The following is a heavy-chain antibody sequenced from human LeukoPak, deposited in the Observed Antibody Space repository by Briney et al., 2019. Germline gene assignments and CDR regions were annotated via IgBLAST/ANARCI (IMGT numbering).Heavy chain of an antibody. CDR3: AKERDYDRSGSFDY. Sequence: PGRSLRLSCAASGFTFDDYAMHWVRHAPGKGLEWVSGISWNSGSIGYADSVKGRFTISRDNSKNTLYLQMNSLRAEDTAVYYCAKERDYDRSGSFDYWGQGTLVTVSS. D-gene: IGHD3-22*01. CDR2: ISWNSGSI. J-gene: IGHJ4*02. CDR1: GFTFDDYA. V-gene: IGHV3-9*01.